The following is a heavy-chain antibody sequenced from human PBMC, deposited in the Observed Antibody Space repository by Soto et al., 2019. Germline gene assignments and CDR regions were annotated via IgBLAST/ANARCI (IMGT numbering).Heavy chain of an antibody. CDR3: ASSSPFHY. D-gene: IGHD6-6*01. V-gene: IGHV4-4*02. J-gene: IGHJ4*02. CDR2: IYHSGST. Sequence: PSETLSLTCSVSGGSISSRNWWSWVRQPPGKGLEWIGEIYHSGSTNYNPSLKSRVSISIDTSKNQFSLKLTSVTAADTGVYYCASSSPFHYWGPGILVTVSS. CDR1: GGSISSRNW.